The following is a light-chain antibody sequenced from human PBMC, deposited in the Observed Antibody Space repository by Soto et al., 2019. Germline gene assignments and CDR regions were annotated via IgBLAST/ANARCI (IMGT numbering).Light chain of an antibody. CDR2: GAS. Sequence: EIVLTQSPGTLSLSPGERATLSCRASHSVSSSYLAWYQQNPGQAPRLLIYGASSRATGIPDRFSGSGSGTDFPLTISGLEPEDFAVYYCQQYGSSPPYTFGQGTKLEIK. J-gene: IGKJ2*01. V-gene: IGKV3-20*01. CDR1: HSVSSSY. CDR3: QQYGSSPPYT.